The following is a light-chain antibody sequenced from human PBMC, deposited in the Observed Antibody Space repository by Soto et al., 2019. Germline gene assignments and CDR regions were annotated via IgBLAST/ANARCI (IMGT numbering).Light chain of an antibody. CDR2: AAS. V-gene: IGKV1-8*01. CDR1: QGISSY. J-gene: IGKJ3*01. CDR3: QQYYSYPR. Sequence: AIRMTQSPSSFSASTGDRVTITCRASQGISSYLAWYQQKPGKAPKLLIYAASTLQSGVPSRFSGSGSGTDFTLTISCLQSEDFATYYCQQYYSYPRFGPGTKVYIK.